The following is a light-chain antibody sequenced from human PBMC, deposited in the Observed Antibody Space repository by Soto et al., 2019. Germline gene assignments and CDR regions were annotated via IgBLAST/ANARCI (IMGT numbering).Light chain of an antibody. V-gene: IGLV2-8*01. CDR1: SSDVCDYYY. J-gene: IGLJ1*01. Sequence: QSSLTQPPSASGSPVQSVTISCTGVSSDVCDYYYVLWYQQYPGKSPKVIIFEVNNRPSGFPDRFSGSKSGNTASLTVSGLQAEDEAVYYCSSYAGNXRYVVGTGTKVXV. CDR3: SSYAGNXRYV. CDR2: EVN.